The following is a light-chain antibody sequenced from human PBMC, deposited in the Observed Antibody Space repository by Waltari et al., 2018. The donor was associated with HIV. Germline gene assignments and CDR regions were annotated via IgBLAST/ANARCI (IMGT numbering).Light chain of an antibody. J-gene: IGKJ4*01. CDR3: QQCGHSFT. CDR2: TTS. Sequence: ESVLPQSPGTLSLSPGERATLSCRASQSVGSSLAWYRQKPGQAPKILISTTSFRATGIPDRFSGSGSGTDFTLTINRLEPEDSAVYYCQQCGHSFTFGGGTKLEIK. V-gene: IGKV3-20*01. CDR1: QSVGSS.